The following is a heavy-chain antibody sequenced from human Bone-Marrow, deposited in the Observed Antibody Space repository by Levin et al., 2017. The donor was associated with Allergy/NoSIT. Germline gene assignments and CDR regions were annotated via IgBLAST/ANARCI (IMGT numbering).Heavy chain of an antibody. J-gene: IGHJ5*01. D-gene: IGHD3-22*01. Sequence: SETLSLTCVVSGSSISSNCYWGWIRQPPGKGLEWIGNIYHSGNTFYNPSLRSRVTISVDPSKNQFSLKLNSVTAADTAVYYCARDCGDLIENWFDSWGQGTLVTVSS. CDR2: IYHSGNT. V-gene: IGHV4-38-2*02. CDR1: GSSISSNCY. CDR3: ARDCGDLIENWFDS.